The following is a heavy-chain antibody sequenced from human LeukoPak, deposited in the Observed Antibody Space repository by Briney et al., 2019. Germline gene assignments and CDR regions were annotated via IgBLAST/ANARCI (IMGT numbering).Heavy chain of an antibody. Sequence: GGSLRLSCAASGVTFSSYSMNWVRQAPGKGLEWVSSISSSSSYIYYADSVKGRFTISRDNAKNSLYLQMKSPRAEDTAASYCARAPYSGRYGDSYYYIDVWGKGNTVTISS. J-gene: IGHJ6*03. CDR1: GVTFSSYS. CDR2: ISSSSSYI. V-gene: IGHV3-21*01. CDR3: ARAPYSGRYGDSYYYIDV. D-gene: IGHD1-26*01.